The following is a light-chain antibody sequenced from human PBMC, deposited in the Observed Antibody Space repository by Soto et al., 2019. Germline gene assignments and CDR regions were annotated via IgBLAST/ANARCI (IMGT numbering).Light chain of an antibody. CDR3: LQDNSYPVT. Sequence: AVQMTQSPSSLSASVGDRVNITCRASQGIRNDLGWYQQKPGKAPNLLIYAASILQSGVPSRFSGSGSGTDFILTISSLQPEDFATYYCLQDNSYPVTFGQGTNLEIK. CDR2: AAS. J-gene: IGKJ2*01. V-gene: IGKV1-6*01. CDR1: QGIRND.